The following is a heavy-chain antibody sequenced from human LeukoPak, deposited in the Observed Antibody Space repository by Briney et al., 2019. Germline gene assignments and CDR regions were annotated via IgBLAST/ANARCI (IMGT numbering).Heavy chain of an antibody. J-gene: IGHJ4*02. CDR2: IYYSGST. CDR3: ARDLEGSSGWYGGGYFDY. CDR1: GGSISSSSHY. Sequence: SETLSLTCTVSGGSISSSSHYWGWIRQPPGKGLEWIGSIYYSGSTYYNPSLKSRVTIPVDTSKNQFSLELSSVTGADTAVYYCARDLEGSSGWYGGGYFDYWGQGTLVTVSS. D-gene: IGHD6-19*01. V-gene: IGHV4-39*07.